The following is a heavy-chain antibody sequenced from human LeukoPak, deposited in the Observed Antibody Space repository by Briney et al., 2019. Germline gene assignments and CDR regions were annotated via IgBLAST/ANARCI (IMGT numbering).Heavy chain of an antibody. CDR2: INPSGGNS. CDR3: AIPGSGWSYDAFDI. J-gene: IGHJ3*02. Sequence: APVKVSCKASGYPFGSYYLHWVRQAPGQGLEWMGIINPSGGNSYYAQNFQGRVTMTRDTSTSTIYMELSSLRSDDTAVYYCAIPGSGWSYDAFDIWGQGTMVTVSS. D-gene: IGHD6-19*01. V-gene: IGHV1-46*01. CDR1: GYPFGSYY.